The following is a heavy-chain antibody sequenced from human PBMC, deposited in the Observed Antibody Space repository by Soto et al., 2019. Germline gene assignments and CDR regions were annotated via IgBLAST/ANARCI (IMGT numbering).Heavy chain of an antibody. J-gene: IGHJ5*02. V-gene: IGHV3-23*01. Sequence: GGSLRLSCAASGFTFGSYAVSWVRQAPGKGLEWVSAISGSGGSTYYADSVKGRFTISRDNSKNTLYLQMNSLRAEDTAVYYCANNRVVAAPRNWFDPWGQGTLVTV. D-gene: IGHD2-15*01. CDR3: ANNRVVAAPRNWFDP. CDR1: GFTFGSYA. CDR2: ISGSGGST.